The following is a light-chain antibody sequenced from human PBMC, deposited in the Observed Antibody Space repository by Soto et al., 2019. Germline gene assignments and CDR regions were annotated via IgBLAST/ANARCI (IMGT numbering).Light chain of an antibody. V-gene: IGKV4-1*01. J-gene: IGKJ1*01. Sequence: EIVMTQSPYSLAVSLGERATINCKSSQSVLYSSNNKNYLAWYQQKPGQPPKLLIYWASTRESGVPDRFSGSGSGTDFTLTISSLQPEDFATYYCLQHNSYPWTFGQGTKADIK. CDR3: LQHNSYPWT. CDR1: QSVLYSSNNKNY. CDR2: WAS.